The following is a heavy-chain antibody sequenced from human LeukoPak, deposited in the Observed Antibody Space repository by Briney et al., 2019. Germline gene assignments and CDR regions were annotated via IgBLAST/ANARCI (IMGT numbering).Heavy chain of an antibody. J-gene: IGHJ5*02. CDR3: ARDSGTTGEVKFDP. Sequence: PSETLSLTCTVSGGSISSYYWSWIRQPPGKGLEWIGYIYYSGSTNYNPSLKSRVTISVDTSKNQFSLKLSSVTAADPAVYYCARDSGTTGEVKFDPWGQGTLVTVSS. V-gene: IGHV4-59*01. CDR1: GGSISSYY. D-gene: IGHD1-7*01. CDR2: IYYSGST.